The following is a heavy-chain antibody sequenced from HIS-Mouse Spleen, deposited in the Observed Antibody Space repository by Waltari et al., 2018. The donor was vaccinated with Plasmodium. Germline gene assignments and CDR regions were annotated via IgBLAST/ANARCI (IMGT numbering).Heavy chain of an antibody. CDR3: ARKLRDAFDI. CDR1: GYTFTGYY. V-gene: IGHV1-2*02. D-gene: IGHD6-6*01. J-gene: IGHJ3*02. CDR2: MNPNSSGT. Sequence: QVQLVQSGAEVKKPGASVKVSCKASGYTFTGYYMHWVRQAPGQGLDWMGWMNPNSSGTNYAQKFKGRVTMTRDTSISTAYMELSRLRSDDTAVYYCARKLRDAFDIWGQGTMVTVSS.